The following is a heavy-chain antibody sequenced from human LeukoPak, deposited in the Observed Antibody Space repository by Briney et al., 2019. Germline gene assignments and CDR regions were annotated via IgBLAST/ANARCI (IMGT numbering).Heavy chain of an antibody. CDR1: GYTFTGYY. Sequence: ASVKVSCKASGYTFTGYYMHWVRQAPGQGLEWMGWINPNSGGTNYAQKFQGRATMTRDTSISTAYMELSRLRSDDTAVYYCARSPPLMVRTHNWFDPWGQGTLVTVSS. D-gene: IGHD3-10*01. J-gene: IGHJ5*02. CDR2: INPNSGGT. CDR3: ARSPPLMVRTHNWFDP. V-gene: IGHV1-2*02.